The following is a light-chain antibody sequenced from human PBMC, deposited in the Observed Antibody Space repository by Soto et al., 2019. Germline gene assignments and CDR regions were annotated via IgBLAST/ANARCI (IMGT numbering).Light chain of an antibody. V-gene: IGLV2-14*01. CDR2: EVS. J-gene: IGLJ1*01. CDR3: CSFTSTITYV. CDR1: SSDVGGYNY. Sequence: QSVLTQPASVSGSPGQSITISCTGTSSDVGGYNYVSWYQQHPGKAPKLMIYEVSNRPSGVSNRFSGSKSGNTASLTISGLQAEDEADYSCCSFTSTITYVFGSGTKVTVL.